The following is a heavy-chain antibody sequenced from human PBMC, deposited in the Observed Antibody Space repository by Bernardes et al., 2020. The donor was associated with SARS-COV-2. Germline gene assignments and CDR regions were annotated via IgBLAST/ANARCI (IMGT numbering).Heavy chain of an antibody. D-gene: IGHD5-12*01. Sequence: GSLRLSCVASGFNFRSYWMHWVRQVPGKGLEWVSRIHFDGSPTYYADSVKGRFTISRDNAKNMLFLQMDSLRVEDTALYYCVRGTAGGYGIFDSWGQGSLVTVSS. CDR3: VRGTAGGYGIFDS. J-gene: IGHJ4*02. V-gene: IGHV3-74*01. CDR2: IHFDGSPT. CDR1: GFNFRSYW.